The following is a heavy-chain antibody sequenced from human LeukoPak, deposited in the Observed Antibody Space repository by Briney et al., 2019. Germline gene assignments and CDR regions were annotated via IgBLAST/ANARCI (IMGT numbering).Heavy chain of an antibody. V-gene: IGHV3-23*01. J-gene: IGHJ4*02. D-gene: IGHD3-10*01. CDR2: ISGSGSST. CDR3: AEGVVRGGGFDY. CDR1: GFTFSDYA. Sequence: PGGSLRLSCAASGFTFSDYAMSWVRQAPGKGLEWVSGISGSGSSTYYVDSVKGRFTISRDNSKNTLHLQMNSVRDEDTAVYCCAEGVVRGGGFDYWGQGTLVTVSS.